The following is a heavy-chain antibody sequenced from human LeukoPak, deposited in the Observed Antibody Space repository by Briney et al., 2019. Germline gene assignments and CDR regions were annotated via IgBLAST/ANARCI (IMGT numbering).Heavy chain of an antibody. V-gene: IGHV4-59*01. J-gene: IGHJ4*02. CDR1: GASISTSY. CDR3: ARDRSLGIIDY. D-gene: IGHD3-16*01. Sequence: SETLSLACTVSGASISTSYWYWIRQPPGKGLEWIGYIYYSGSTNYNPSLKSRVTISVDASKNHFSLKVTSVTAADTAVYYCARDRSLGIIDYWGQGTLVTASS. CDR2: IYYSGST.